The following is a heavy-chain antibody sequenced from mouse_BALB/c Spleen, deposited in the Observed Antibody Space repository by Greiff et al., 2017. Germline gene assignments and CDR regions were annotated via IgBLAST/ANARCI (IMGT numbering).Heavy chain of an antibody. CDR2: ISSGGST. J-gene: IGHJ4*01. CDR1: GFTFSSYA. Sequence: EVKLVESGGGLVKPGGSLKLSCAASGFTFSSYAMSWVRQTPEKRLEWVASISSGGSTYYPDSVKGRFTISRDNARNILYLQMSSLRSEDTAMYYCARGSERGNYYYAMDYWGQGTSVTVSS. V-gene: IGHV5-6-5*01. D-gene: IGHD3-1*01. CDR3: ARGSERGNYYYAMDY.